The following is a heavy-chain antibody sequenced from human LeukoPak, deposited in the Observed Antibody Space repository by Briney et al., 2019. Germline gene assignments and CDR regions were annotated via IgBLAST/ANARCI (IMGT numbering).Heavy chain of an antibody. J-gene: IGHJ4*02. CDR3: ARAPPGGGYSYGHTSYYFDY. CDR2: IKQDGSEK. D-gene: IGHD5-18*01. CDR1: GFTFSTYW. Sequence: PGGSLILSCAASGFTFSTYWMHWVRQAPGKGLEWVANIKQDGSEKYYVDSVKGRFTISRDNAKNSLYLQMNSLRAEDTAVYYCARAPPGGGYSYGHTSYYFDYWGQGTLVTVSS. V-gene: IGHV3-7*05.